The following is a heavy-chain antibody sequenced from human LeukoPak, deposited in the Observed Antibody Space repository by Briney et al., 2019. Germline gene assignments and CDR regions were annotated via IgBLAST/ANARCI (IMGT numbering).Heavy chain of an antibody. CDR3: VRDPIPGYPDYFDS. Sequence: GGSLRLSCAASGFIFTNYPIHWVRQTPDKGLECVAIMSIDGNTKYYADSVRGRFIVSRDNSRNTVYLQMNSLRLEDTALYHCVRDPIPGYPDYFDSWGGGTLVTVSS. CDR1: GFIFTNYP. D-gene: IGHD2-15*01. V-gene: IGHV3-30*17. CDR2: MSIDGNTK. J-gene: IGHJ4*02.